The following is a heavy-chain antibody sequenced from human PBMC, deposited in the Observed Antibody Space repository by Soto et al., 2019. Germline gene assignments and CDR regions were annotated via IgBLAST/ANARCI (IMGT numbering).Heavy chain of an antibody. V-gene: IGHV1-2*04. Sequence: ASVKVSCKASGYTFTGYYRHWVRQAPGQGLEWMGWINPNSGGTNYAQKFQGWVTMTRDTSTSTAYMELSRLRSDDTAVYYCARVGGLTGDLSYFDYWGQGTLVTVSS. J-gene: IGHJ4*02. CDR3: ARVGGLTGDLSYFDY. CDR2: INPNSGGT. CDR1: GYTFTGYY. D-gene: IGHD7-27*01.